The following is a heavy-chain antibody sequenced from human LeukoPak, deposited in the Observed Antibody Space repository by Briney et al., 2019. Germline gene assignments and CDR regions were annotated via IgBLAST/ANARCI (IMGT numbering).Heavy chain of an antibody. CDR2: INLNAVTT. CDR3: AREGAAEATNFDY. D-gene: IGHD6-25*01. CDR1: GYTFTNYY. Sequence: ASVTVSCKASGYTFTNYYIHWMRQAPGQGLEWVGIINLNAVTTRYAQKFQGRITVTRDTSTSTVYMELSSLRSEDTAVYFCAREGAAEATNFDYWGQGTLVIVSS. V-gene: IGHV1-46*01. J-gene: IGHJ4*02.